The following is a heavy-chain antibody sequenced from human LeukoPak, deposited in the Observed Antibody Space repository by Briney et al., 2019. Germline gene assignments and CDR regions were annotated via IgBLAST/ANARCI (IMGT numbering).Heavy chain of an antibody. Sequence: ASVKVSCKVSGYTLTELSMHWVRQAPGKGLEWMGGFDPEDGETIYAQKFQGRVTMTEDTSTDTAYMELSSLRSEDTAVYYCATVQRVAVAASNWFDPWGQGTLVTVSS. V-gene: IGHV1-24*01. CDR2: FDPEDGET. J-gene: IGHJ5*02. CDR1: GYTLTELS. CDR3: ATVQRVAVAASNWFDP. D-gene: IGHD6-19*01.